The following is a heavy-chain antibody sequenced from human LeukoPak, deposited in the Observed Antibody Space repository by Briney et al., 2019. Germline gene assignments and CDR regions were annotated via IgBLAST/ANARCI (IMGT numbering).Heavy chain of an antibody. CDR2: ISSSSSYI. Sequence: GGSLRLSCAASGFTFSSYAMHWVRQAPGKGLEWVSSISSSSSYIYYADSVKGRFTISRDNAKNSLYLQMNSLRAEDTAVYYCARGTYTRSGAYYFDYWGQGTLVTVSS. V-gene: IGHV3-21*01. CDR3: ARGTYTRSGAYYFDY. CDR1: GFTFSSYA. D-gene: IGHD1-26*01. J-gene: IGHJ4*02.